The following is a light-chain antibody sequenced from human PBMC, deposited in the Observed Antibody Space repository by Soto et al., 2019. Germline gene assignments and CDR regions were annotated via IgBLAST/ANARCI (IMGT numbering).Light chain of an antibody. CDR2: NNN. CDR1: SSNIGAGYD. V-gene: IGLV1-40*01. CDR3: QSYDSSLSGSYV. Sequence: QSVLTQPPSVSGAPGQRGTISCTGSSSNIGAGYDVHWYQRLPGTAPKVLIYNNNNRPSGVPDRFSGSKSGTSASLAITGLRAEDEADYYCQSYDSSLSGSYVFGTGTKVTVL. J-gene: IGLJ1*01.